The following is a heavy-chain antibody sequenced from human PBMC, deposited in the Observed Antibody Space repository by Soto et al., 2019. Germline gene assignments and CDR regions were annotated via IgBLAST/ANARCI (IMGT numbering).Heavy chain of an antibody. CDR1: GFTFSSYS. V-gene: IGHV3-21*01. CDR2: ISSSSSYI. J-gene: IGHJ4*02. CDR3: ARVIAAAGNGESDY. D-gene: IGHD6-13*01. Sequence: PGGSLRLSCAASGFTFSSYSMNWVRQAPGKGLEWVSSISSSSSYIYYADSVKGRFTISRDNAKNSLYLQMNSLRAEDTAVYYCARVIAAAGNGESDYWGQGTLVTVSS.